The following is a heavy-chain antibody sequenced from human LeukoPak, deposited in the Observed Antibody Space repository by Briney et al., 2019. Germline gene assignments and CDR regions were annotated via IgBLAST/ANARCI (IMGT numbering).Heavy chain of an antibody. V-gene: IGHV3-30*04. CDR2: ISYGGSRK. J-gene: IGHJ4*02. CDR3: AREQYNSLYFDY. CDR1: GFTFSSFA. D-gene: IGHD1-14*01. Sequence: WRSLRLSCAASGFTFSSFAMHWVRQAPGKGLEWVAIISYGGSRKYYADSVKGRFTISRDNSKNTLYLQMDSLRGEDTAVYYCAREQYNSLYFDYWGQGTLVTVSS.